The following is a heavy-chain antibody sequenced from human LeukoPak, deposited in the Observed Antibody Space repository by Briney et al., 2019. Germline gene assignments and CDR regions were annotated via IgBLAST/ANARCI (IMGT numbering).Heavy chain of an antibody. CDR3: ARGAAGYSYG. D-gene: IGHD5-18*01. CDR1: GGSISSYY. Sequence: SETLSLTCSVSGGSISSYYWSWIRQPPGKVLEWIGHIYYSGSTNHNPSLKSRVTISIDTSKNQFSLRLSSVTAADTAVYYCARGAAGYSYGWGQGTLVTVSS. J-gene: IGHJ4*02. V-gene: IGHV4-59*01. CDR2: IYYSGST.